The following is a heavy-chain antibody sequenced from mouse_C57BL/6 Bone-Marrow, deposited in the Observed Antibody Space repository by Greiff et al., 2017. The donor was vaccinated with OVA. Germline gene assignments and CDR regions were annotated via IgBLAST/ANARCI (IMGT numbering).Heavy chain of an antibody. D-gene: IGHD2-1*01. CDR2: IWSDGST. J-gene: IGHJ3*01. CDR1: GFSLTSYG. V-gene: IGHV2-6-1*01. Sequence: VMLVESGPGLVAPSQSLSITCTVSGFSLTSYGVHWVRQPPGKGLEWLVVIWSDGSTTYNSALKSRLSISKDNSKSQVFLKMNSLQTDDTAMDYSARHEDYGNYSFAYWGQGTLGTVSA. CDR3: ARHEDYGNYSFAY.